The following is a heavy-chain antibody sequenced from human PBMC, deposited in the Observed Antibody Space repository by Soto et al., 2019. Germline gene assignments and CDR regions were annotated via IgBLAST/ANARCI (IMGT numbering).Heavy chain of an antibody. CDR2: ISSSGTFI. J-gene: IGHJ4*02. CDR3: ARDAWEVTAFL. CDR1: GFSFSTSH. D-gene: IGHD2-21*02. V-gene: IGHV3-48*01. Sequence: GGSLILSCAASGFSFSTSHMNWVRQTPGKGLEWISYISSSGTFIEYADSVKGRFTSSRDNAKNTLYLQMNTLSVADTAMYYCARDAWEVTAFLGGLGTLVTVSS.